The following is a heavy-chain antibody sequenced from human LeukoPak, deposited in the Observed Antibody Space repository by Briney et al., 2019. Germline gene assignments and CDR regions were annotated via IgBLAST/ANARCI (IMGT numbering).Heavy chain of an antibody. D-gene: IGHD6-19*01. Sequence: PGGSLRLSCAASGFTFSSYAMHWVRQAPGKGLEWVAVISYDGSNKYYADSVKGRFTISRDNSKNTLYLQMNSLRAEDTAVYYCAKDWAVADINFDYWGQGTLVTVSS. CDR1: GFTFSSYA. CDR2: ISYDGSNK. J-gene: IGHJ4*02. CDR3: AKDWAVADINFDY. V-gene: IGHV3-30*14.